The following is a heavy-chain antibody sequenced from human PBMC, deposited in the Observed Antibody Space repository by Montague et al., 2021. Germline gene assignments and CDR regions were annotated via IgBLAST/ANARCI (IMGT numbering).Heavy chain of an antibody. Sequence: SLRLSCAVSGFTVSSNYMSWVRQAPGKGLEWASVIYTGDMTYYADSVKGRFTISRDNSKNTLHLQMNSLRVEDTAVYYCARDVPYSSGWYQDSWGQGTLVIVS. CDR3: ARDVPYSSGWYQDS. D-gene: IGHD6-19*01. CDR2: IYTGDMT. CDR1: GFTVSSNY. V-gene: IGHV3-53*01. J-gene: IGHJ4*02.